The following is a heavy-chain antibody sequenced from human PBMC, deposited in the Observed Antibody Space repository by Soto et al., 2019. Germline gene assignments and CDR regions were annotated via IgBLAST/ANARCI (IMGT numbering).Heavy chain of an antibody. Sequence: QVQLVESGGGVVQPGRSLRLSCAASGFTFSSYGMHWVRQAPGKGLEWVAVISYDGSNKYYADSVKGRFTISRDNSKNTLYLQMNSLRAEDTAVYYCAKDLGGESWIQLWSTNYYYYGMDVWGQGTTVTVSS. J-gene: IGHJ6*02. D-gene: IGHD5-18*01. V-gene: IGHV3-30*18. CDR2: ISYDGSNK. CDR3: AKDLGGESWIQLWSTNYYYYGMDV. CDR1: GFTFSSYG.